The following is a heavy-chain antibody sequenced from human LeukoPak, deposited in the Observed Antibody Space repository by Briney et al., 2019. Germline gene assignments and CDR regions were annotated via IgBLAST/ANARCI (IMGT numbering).Heavy chain of an antibody. Sequence: GGSLRLSCAASGFTFSSYYMHWVRHAPGKGLVWVSRINSDGGSTTYADSVKGRFTISRDNAKNTLFLQMNSLRAEDTAVDHCARVPHCSRSSCYSWFDPWGQGTLVTVSS. CDR1: GFTFSSYY. CDR3: ARVPHCSRSSCYSWFDP. J-gene: IGHJ5*02. V-gene: IGHV3-74*03. D-gene: IGHD2-2*01. CDR2: INSDGGST.